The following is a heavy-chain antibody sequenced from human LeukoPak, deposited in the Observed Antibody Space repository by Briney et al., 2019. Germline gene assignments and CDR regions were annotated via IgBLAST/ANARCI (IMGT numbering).Heavy chain of an antibody. V-gene: IGHV3-43*02. Sequence: PGGSLRLSCVASGFTFGHYAMSWVRQAPGKGLEWVSLISGDGGSTYYADSVKGRFTISRDNSKNSLYLQMNSLRTEDTALYYCAKEQRQTGYYYYYGMDVWGQGTTVTVSS. D-gene: IGHD3-9*01. CDR2: ISGDGGST. J-gene: IGHJ6*02. CDR3: AKEQRQTGYYYYYGMDV. CDR1: GFTFGHYA.